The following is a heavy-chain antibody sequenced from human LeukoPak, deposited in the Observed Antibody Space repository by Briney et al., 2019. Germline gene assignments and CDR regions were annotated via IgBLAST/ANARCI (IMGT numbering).Heavy chain of an antibody. V-gene: IGHV4-61*02. Sequence: PSQTLSLTCTVSGGSISSGSYYWSWIRQPAGKGLEWIGRIYTSGSTNYNPSLKSRVTISVDTSKNQFSLKLSSVTAADTAVYYCARGGAVAGYGMDVWGPGTTVTVSS. D-gene: IGHD6-19*01. J-gene: IGHJ6*02. CDR3: ARGGAVAGYGMDV. CDR1: GGSISSGSYY. CDR2: IYTSGST.